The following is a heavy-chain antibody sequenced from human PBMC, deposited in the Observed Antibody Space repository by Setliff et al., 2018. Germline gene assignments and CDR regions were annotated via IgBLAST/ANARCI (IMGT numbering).Heavy chain of an antibody. CDR3: IVAGKYFDY. Sequence: SETLSLTCTVSGASISTNSYYWGWIRQPPGKGLEWIGTLYYTGSTYYNPSLKSRVTISRDDSKNTAYLQMDSLNTEDTAVYYCIVAGKYFDYWGQGTLVTVSS. D-gene: IGHD5-12*01. CDR2: LYYTGST. V-gene: IGHV4-39*07. J-gene: IGHJ4*02. CDR1: GASISTNSYY.